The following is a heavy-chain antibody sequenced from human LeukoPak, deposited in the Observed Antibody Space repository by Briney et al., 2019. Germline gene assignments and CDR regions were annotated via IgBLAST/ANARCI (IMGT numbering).Heavy chain of an antibody. CDR3: AKDKSGGWELLRDHDAFDI. J-gene: IGHJ3*02. D-gene: IGHD1-26*01. CDR2: ISGSGAGT. CDR1: GFTFSNYA. V-gene: IGHV3-23*01. Sequence: PGGSLRLSCAASGFTFSNYAMSWVRQAPGKGLEWVSSISGSGAGTYYADSVKGRFTISRDNSKNTLYLQMNSLRAEDTALYYCAKDKSGGWELLRDHDAFDIWGQGTMVTVSS.